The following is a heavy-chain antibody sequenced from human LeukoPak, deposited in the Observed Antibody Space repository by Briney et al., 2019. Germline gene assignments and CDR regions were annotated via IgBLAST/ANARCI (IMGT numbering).Heavy chain of an antibody. CDR2: ISAYNGNT. D-gene: IGHD3-10*01. CDR3: ARVLKITMVRGSLGAFDI. CDR1: GYTFTSYG. J-gene: IGHJ3*02. Sequence: ASVKVSCKASGYTFTSYGISWVRQAPGQGLEWMGCISAYNGNTNYAQKLQGRVTMTTDTSTSTAYMELRSLRSDDTAVYYCARVLKITMVRGSLGAFDIWGQGTMVTVSS. V-gene: IGHV1-18*01.